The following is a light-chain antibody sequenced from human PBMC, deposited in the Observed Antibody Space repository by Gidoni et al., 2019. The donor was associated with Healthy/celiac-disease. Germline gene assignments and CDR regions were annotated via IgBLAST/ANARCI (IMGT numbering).Light chain of an antibody. CDR1: QGISSY. J-gene: IGKJ2*01. CDR3: QQYYSYPPNT. CDR2: AAS. Sequence: AIRIIQSPSPLSASTGDRVTITCRASQGISSYLAWYQQKPGKAPKHLIHAASTLQGKVPSRFSGSRSGTDFTLTISCLQSEDFATYYCQQYYSYPPNTFGQGTKLEIK. V-gene: IGKV1-8*01.